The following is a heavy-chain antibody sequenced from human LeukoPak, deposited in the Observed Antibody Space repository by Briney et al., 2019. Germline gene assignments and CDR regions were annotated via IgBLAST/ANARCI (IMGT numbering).Heavy chain of an antibody. Sequence: GGSLRLSCAASGFTFSSYGMHWVRQAPGKGLEWVAFIRYDGSNKYYADSVKGRFTISRDNSKNTLYLQVNSLRAEDTAVYYCANGGVPAAPFDYWGQGTLVTVSS. V-gene: IGHV3-30*02. CDR3: ANGGVPAAPFDY. CDR1: GFTFSSYG. J-gene: IGHJ4*02. D-gene: IGHD2-2*01. CDR2: IRYDGSNK.